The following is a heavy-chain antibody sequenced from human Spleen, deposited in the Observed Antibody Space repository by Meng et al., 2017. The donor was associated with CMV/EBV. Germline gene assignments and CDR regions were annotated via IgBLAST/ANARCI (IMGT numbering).Heavy chain of an antibody. D-gene: IGHD6-6*01. CDR2: IYYSGST. CDR3: ARDLLSSSGY. J-gene: IGHJ4*02. CDR1: GGSIGTYY. V-gene: IGHV4-59*12. Sequence: SETLSLTCTVSGGSIGTYYWSWIRQPPGKGLEWIGSIYYSGSTYYNPSLKSRVTISVDTSKNQFSLKLSFVTAADTAVYYCARDLLSSSGYWGQGTLVTVSS.